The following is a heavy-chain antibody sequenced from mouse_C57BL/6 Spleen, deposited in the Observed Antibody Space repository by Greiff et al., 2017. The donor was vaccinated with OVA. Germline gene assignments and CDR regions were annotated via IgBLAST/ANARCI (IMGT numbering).Heavy chain of an antibody. Sequence: QVHVKQSGAELAKPGASVKLSCKASGYTFTSYWMHWVKQRPGQGLEWIGYINPSSGYTKYNQKFKDKATLTADKSSSTAYMQLSSLTYEDSAVYYCARLAQANAMDYWGQGTSVTVSS. J-gene: IGHJ4*01. CDR1: GYTFTSYW. D-gene: IGHD3-2*02. CDR2: INPSSGYT. CDR3: ARLAQANAMDY. V-gene: IGHV1-7*01.